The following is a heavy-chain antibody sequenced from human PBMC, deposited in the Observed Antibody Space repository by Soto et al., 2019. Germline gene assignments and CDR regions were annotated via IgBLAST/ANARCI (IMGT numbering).Heavy chain of an antibody. Sequence: TSETLSLTCTVSGDSISSYYWSWVRQAPGKGLEWVSSISSSSSYIYYADSVKGRFTISRDNAKNSLYLQMNSLRAEDTAVYYCARDSVVVVAATLYSIGPWSYWGQGTLVTVSS. D-gene: IGHD2-15*01. CDR2: ISSSSSYI. V-gene: IGHV3-21*01. J-gene: IGHJ4*02. CDR3: ARDSVVVVAATLYSIGPWSY. CDR1: GDSISSYY.